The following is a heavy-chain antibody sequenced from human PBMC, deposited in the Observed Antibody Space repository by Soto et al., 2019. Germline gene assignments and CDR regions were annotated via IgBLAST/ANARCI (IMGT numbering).Heavy chain of an antibody. CDR3: ARDQNYDFWSGYSDY. CDR2: IKQDGSEK. J-gene: IGHJ4*02. CDR1: GFTFSSYW. D-gene: IGHD3-3*01. V-gene: IGHV3-7*01. Sequence: GSLRLSCAASGFTFSSYWMSWVRQAPGKGLEWVANIKQDGSEKYYVDSVKGRFTISRDNAKNSLYLQMNSLRAEDTAVYYCARDQNYDFWSGYSDYWGQGTLVTVSS.